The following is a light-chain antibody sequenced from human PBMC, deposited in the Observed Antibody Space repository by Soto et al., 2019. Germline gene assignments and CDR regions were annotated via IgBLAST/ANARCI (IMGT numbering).Light chain of an antibody. J-gene: IGKJ5*01. CDR3: QQFNDYPIT. Sequence: DIQLTQSPSFLSASVGDRVTITCRASQVINSYLAWYQQKPGKAPKVLMYDASTLQRGVPSRFSGSGSGTVFTLAISSLQPEDFATYYCQQFNDYPITFGQGTRLEIK. V-gene: IGKV1-9*01. CDR1: QVINSY. CDR2: DAS.